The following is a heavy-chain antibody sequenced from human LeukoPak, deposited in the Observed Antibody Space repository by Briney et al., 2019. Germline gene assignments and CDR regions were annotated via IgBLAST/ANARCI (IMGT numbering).Heavy chain of an antibody. J-gene: IGHJ4*02. CDR2: IFYTGSS. CDR1: RGSLSGYY. V-gene: IGHV4-59*08. Sequence: SETLSLTCIVSRGSLSGYYWSWIRQPPGKGLEWIGYIFYTGSSKYNPSLKSRVTMSVDTSKNQFSLNLSSVTAADTAVYYCVRQPYSSGAYYFDYWGQGTLVTVSS. D-gene: IGHD3-22*01. CDR3: VRQPYSSGAYYFDY.